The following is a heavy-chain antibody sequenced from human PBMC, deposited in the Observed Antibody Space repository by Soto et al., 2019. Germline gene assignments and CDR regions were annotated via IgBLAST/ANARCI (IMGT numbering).Heavy chain of an antibody. Sequence: VGSLRLSCTSSGFTFSSYAMGLFRQSPFKLLGWFSAISSAVANTTYAESVKGRFTISRDNAKNTLYLQMNSLRVEDTAVYYWARGCFGPAVWGKGTTVPVSS. D-gene: IGHD3-10*01. CDR2: ISSAVANT. V-gene: IGHV3-23*01. CDR3: ARGCFGPAV. CDR1: GFTFSSYA. J-gene: IGHJ6*04.